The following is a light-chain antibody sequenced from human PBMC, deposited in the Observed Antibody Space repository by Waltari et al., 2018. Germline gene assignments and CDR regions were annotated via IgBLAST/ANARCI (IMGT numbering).Light chain of an antibody. CDR1: SSNIGTTY. Sequence: QSVLTQPPSLSGTPGQRVTISCSGSSSNIGTTYVFWYQQFPGRAPKLLIYLDDHRPSGVPDRFSASKSGPSASLTISGLRTEDEADYHCAGWDDSLTGVVFGGGTKLTV. J-gene: IGLJ2*01. V-gene: IGLV1-47*01. CDR3: AGWDDSLTGVV. CDR2: LDD.